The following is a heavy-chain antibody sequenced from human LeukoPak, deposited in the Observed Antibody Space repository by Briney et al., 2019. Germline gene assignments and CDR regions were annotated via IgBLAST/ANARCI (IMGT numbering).Heavy chain of an antibody. J-gene: IGHJ3*02. CDR2: IYYSGST. V-gene: IGHV4-30-4*01. Sequence: SGTLSLTCTVSGGSFSSGDYYWRWIRQPPGKGLEWIGYIYYSGSTYYNPSLKSRVTLSVDTSKSQFSLKLTAVTAADTAVYYCAREPRGTAAGTGCDAFDIWGQGTLVTVSS. CDR1: GGSFSSGDYY. CDR3: AREPRGTAAGTGCDAFDI. D-gene: IGHD6-13*01.